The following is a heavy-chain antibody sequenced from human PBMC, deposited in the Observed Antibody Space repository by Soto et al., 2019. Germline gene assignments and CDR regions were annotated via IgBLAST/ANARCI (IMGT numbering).Heavy chain of an antibody. CDR1: GGTFGSYT. CDR3: ASQKAMPPHFYSGMDV. J-gene: IGHJ6*02. D-gene: IGHD2-2*01. CDR2: IIPMFGTA. Sequence: QVHLVQSGAEVKKPGSSVKVSCTASGGTFGSYTVTWVRQAPGQGLEWMGEIIPMFGTARYAQKFQGRVTLTADKSTTTAHMELSSLSSDDTAVYFCASQKAMPPHFYSGMDVWGQGTTVTVSS. V-gene: IGHV1-69*06.